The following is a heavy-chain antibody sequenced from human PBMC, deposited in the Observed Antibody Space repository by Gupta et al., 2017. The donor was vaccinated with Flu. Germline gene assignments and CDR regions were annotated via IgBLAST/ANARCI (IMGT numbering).Heavy chain of an antibody. CDR2: IVPSISIT. Sequence: VHLVQSGAEVKERVSPVKVPCKASGGTFRYYTFNWVRQAPGQGLEWTGRIVPSISITNYAQKFQGRVTITANKSMTTAYMELSSMRSEDTAVYYCARGPHYYDTNGSPNLYCDLWGRGTRGTVSS. D-gene: IGHD3-22*01. CDR3: ARGPHYYDTNGSPNLYCDL. CDR1: GGTFRYYT. J-gene: IGHJ2*01. V-gene: IGHV1-69*02.